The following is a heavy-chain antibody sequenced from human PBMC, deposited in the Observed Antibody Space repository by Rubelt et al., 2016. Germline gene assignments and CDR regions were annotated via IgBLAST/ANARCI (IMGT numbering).Heavy chain of an antibody. CDR3: AREITPADLD. CDR2: KSYDGSNK. J-gene: IGHJ4*02. CDR1: GFTFSSYS. D-gene: IGHD2-2*01. Sequence: VQLVESGGGLVQPGGSLRLSCSASGFTFSSYSMNWVRQAPGKGLEWVAVKSYDGSNKYYADSVKGRFTISGGNSKNTLYLEMNSLRAEDTAVYYCAREITPADLDWGQGTLVTVSS. V-gene: IGHV3-30*03.